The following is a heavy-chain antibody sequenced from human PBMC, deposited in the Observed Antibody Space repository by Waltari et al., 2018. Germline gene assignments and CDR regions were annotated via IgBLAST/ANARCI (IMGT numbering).Heavy chain of an antibody. CDR1: GYSFARYG. J-gene: IGHJ6*02. CDR3: ARDIAESSDYYGMDV. CDR2: VSVYNGKT. V-gene: IGHV1-18*01. Sequence: QVQLVQSGGEVTKPGASVRVSCKASGYSFARYGLSWVRQAPGQGLEWMGWVSVYNGKTNYAQNLQGRVSMTTDTSTRTAYMELRSLRSDDSAVYYCARDIAESSDYYGMDVWGQGTTVVVSS. D-gene: IGHD2-15*01.